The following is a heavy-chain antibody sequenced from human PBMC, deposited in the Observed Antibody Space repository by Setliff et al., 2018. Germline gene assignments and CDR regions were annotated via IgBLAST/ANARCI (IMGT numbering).Heavy chain of an antibody. CDR2: ISSYNGKT. V-gene: IGHV1-18*01. Sequence: ASVKVSCKASGYIFTSYGISWVRQAPGQGLEWMGWISSYNGKTNYAQKLQGRVTMTTDTSTSTAYMELRSLRSDDTAVYYCARHGPTRTDSWFDSFDVWGQGTKVTVSS. CDR3: ARHGPTRTDSWFDSFDV. J-gene: IGHJ3*01. D-gene: IGHD2-8*01. CDR1: GYIFTSYG.